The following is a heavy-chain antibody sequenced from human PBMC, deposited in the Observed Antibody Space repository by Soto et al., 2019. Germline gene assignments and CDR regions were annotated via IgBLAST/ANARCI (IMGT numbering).Heavy chain of an antibody. J-gene: IGHJ6*02. D-gene: IGHD2-15*01. CDR2: INPKSGVT. CDR1: GYSFTGFW. V-gene: IGHV1-2*02. CDR3: SKGLWTVGQCSGGTCYDRMDV. Sequence: QVQLMQSGAEVEKPGASVKVSCEASGYSFTGFWIHWVRQAPGQGLEWMGWINPKSGVTNYAQKFQGRVTMTRDTSINTVYMELSSLQPDDTAVYYCSKGLWTVGQCSGGTCYDRMDVWGQGTTVTVSS.